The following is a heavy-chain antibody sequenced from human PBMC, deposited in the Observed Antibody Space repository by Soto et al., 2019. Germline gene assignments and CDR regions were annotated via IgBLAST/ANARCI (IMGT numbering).Heavy chain of an antibody. CDR1: GGSISSSSYY. CDR2: IYYSGST. J-gene: IGHJ6*03. Sequence: QLQLQESDPGLVKPSETLSLTCTVSGGSISSSSYYWGWIRQPPGKGLEWIGSIYYSGSTYYNPSLKSRVTISVDTSKNQFSLKLSSVTAADTAVYYCARQPLYCSGGSCYPFYYYHYMDVWGKGTTVTVSS. CDR3: ARQPLYCSGGSCYPFYYYHYMDV. D-gene: IGHD2-15*01. V-gene: IGHV4-39*01.